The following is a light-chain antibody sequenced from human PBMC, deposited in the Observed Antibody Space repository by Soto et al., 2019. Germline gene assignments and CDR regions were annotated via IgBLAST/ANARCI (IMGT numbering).Light chain of an antibody. Sequence: SYELTQPPSASVAPGQTASLTCGGNKIGGKTVHWYQQKPGQAPVLLVYDDNDRPSGIPERFSGSNSGNTATLAISRVEAGDEADYYCQVWDTSGGHVIWVFGGGTKLTVL. CDR3: QVWDTSGGHVIWV. J-gene: IGLJ3*02. V-gene: IGLV3-21*02. CDR2: DDN. CDR1: KIGGKT.